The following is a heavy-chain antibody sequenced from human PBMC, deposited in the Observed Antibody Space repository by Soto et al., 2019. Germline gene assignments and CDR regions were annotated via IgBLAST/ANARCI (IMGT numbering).Heavy chain of an antibody. CDR1: GFTFTNAW. J-gene: IGHJ4*02. CDR2: IKSKTDGGTA. D-gene: IGHD4-17*01. V-gene: IGHV3-15*07. CDR3: TAPDPVTNDRDY. Sequence: EVQLVESGGGLVKPGGSLRLSCAASGFTFTNAWMNWVRQAPGKGLEWVGRIKSKTDGGTADYAAPVKGRFTISRDDSKNSLYLQLNSLQTEDTAVYYCTAPDPVTNDRDYWGQGTLVTVSS.